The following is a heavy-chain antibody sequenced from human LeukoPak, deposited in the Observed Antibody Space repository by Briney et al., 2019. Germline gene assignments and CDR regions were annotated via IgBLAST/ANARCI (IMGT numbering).Heavy chain of an antibody. J-gene: IGHJ6*02. CDR1: GFAFSSHC. V-gene: IGHV3-7*01. D-gene: IGHD3-16*01. CDR2: VNREGSDK. Sequence: PGGSLRLSCAASGFAFSSHCMNWVRQAPGKGLEWVANVNREGSDKNYVGSVKGQFTISRDNAKNSLYLQMNSLRVEDTAVYCCARDGVPGGRDVWGQGTTVTVS. CDR3: ARDGVPGGRDV.